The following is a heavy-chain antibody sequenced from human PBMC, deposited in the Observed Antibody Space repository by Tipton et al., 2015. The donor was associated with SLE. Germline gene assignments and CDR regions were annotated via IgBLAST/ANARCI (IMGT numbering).Heavy chain of an antibody. D-gene: IGHD6-19*01. J-gene: IGHJ4*02. CDR1: GGSISSYY. Sequence: TLSLTCTVSGGSISSYYWSWIRQPPGKGLEWIGYIYYSGSTNYNPSLKSRVTISVDTSKNQFSLKLSSVTAADTAVYYCARHRYSSGQLGYWGQGTLVPVSS. V-gene: IGHV4-59*08. CDR3: ARHRYSSGQLGY. CDR2: IYYSGST.